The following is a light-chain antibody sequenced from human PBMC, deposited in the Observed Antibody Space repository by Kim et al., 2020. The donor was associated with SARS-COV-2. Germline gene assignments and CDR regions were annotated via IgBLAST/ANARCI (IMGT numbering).Light chain of an antibody. CDR3: NSRDSSGNHLV. Sequence: ALGPTLRIPCQGASLRSYNASWYQQKPGQAPVLVIYGKNNRPSGIPDRFSGSSSGNTASLTITGAQAEDEADYYCNSRDSSGNHLVFGGGTKLTVL. CDR1: SLRSYN. J-gene: IGLJ3*02. V-gene: IGLV3-19*01. CDR2: GKN.